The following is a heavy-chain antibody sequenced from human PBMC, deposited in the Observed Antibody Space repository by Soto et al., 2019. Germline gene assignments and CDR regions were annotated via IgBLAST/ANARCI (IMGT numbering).Heavy chain of an antibody. Sequence: GGSLRLSCAASGFTFSSYAMSWVRQAPGKGLEWVSAISGSGGSTYYADSVKGRCTISRDNYKNTLDLQMNSLRAEDTAVYDCERSGGRELVLVDYWGQGTLVTVSS. V-gene: IGHV3-23*01. CDR3: ERSGGRELVLVDY. J-gene: IGHJ4*02. D-gene: IGHD6-13*01. CDR2: ISGSGGST. CDR1: GFTFSSYA.